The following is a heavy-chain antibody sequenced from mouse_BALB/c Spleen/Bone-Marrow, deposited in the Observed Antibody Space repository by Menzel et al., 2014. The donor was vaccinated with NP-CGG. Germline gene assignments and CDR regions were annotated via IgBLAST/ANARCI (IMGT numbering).Heavy chain of an antibody. V-gene: IGHV1-80*01. D-gene: IGHD2-1*01. CDR2: IYPGDGDT. CDR3: ARVYYGNLDY. Sequence: VMLVESGAELVRPGSSVKISCKASGYEFSSNRMNWVKQRPGQGLEWIGQIYPGDGDTNYNGKFKGKATLTADKSSSTAYMQVSSLTSEDSAVYFCARVYYGNLDYWGQGTSVTVSS. CDR1: GYEFSSNR. J-gene: IGHJ4*01.